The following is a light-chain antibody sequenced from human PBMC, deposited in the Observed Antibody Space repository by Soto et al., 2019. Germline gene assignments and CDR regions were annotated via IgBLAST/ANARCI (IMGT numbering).Light chain of an antibody. CDR1: SSDVGSYDY. V-gene: IGLV2-14*03. Sequence: QYVLTQPASVSGSPGQSITFSCTGTSSDVGSYDYVSWHQQHPGKAPKLIIYDVNNRPSGVPSRFSGSKSGNTASLIISGLQTEDEADYYCCAYSTSGTHVFGTGTKVTV. J-gene: IGLJ1*01. CDR2: DVN. CDR3: CAYSTSGTHV.